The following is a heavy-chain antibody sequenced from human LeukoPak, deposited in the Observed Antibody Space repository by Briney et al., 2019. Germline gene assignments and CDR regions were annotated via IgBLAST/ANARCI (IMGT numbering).Heavy chain of an antibody. V-gene: IGHV4-39*07. Sequence: SETLSLTCTVSGGSISSSSYYWGWIRQPPGRGLEWIGSIYYSGSTYYNPSLKSRVTISVDTSKNQFSLKLSSVTAADTAVYYCARELLWFGEFYSYYFDYWGQGTLVTVSS. CDR3: ARELLWFGEFYSYYFDY. CDR1: GGSISSSSYY. D-gene: IGHD3-10*01. CDR2: IYYSGST. J-gene: IGHJ4*02.